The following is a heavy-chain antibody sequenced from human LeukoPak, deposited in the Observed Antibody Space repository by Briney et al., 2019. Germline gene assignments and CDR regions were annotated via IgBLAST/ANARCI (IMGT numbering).Heavy chain of an antibody. Sequence: GGSLRLSCAASEFSVGSNYMTWVRQAPGKGLEWVSLIYSGGSTYYADSVKGRFTISRDNSENTLYLEMNSLRAEDTAVYYCGRDGGIAAAGTWDLDYWGQGTLATVS. D-gene: IGHD6-13*01. J-gene: IGHJ4*02. CDR3: GRDGGIAAAGTWDLDY. CDR1: EFSVGSNY. V-gene: IGHV3-66*02. CDR2: IYSGGST.